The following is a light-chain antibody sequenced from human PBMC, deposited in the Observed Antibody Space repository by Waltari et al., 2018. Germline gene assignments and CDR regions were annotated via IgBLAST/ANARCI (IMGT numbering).Light chain of an antibody. CDR2: DVT. Sequence: QSALTQPASVSGSPGQSITISCTGTSSDVGLSNRVSWYQQHPGKAPKVIIYDVTNRPSGISNRFSGSKSGNTASLTISGLQTEDEADYYCISYTSRYTYVFGSGTKVTVL. J-gene: IGLJ1*01. CDR1: SSDVGLSNR. CDR3: ISYTSRYTYV. V-gene: IGLV2-14*03.